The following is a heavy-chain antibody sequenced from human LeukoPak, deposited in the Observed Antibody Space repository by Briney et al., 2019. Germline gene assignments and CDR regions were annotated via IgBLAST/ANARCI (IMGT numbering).Heavy chain of an antibody. V-gene: IGHV3-21*01. Sequence: SGGSLRLSCAASGFSFSFYRMDWVRQAPGKGLEWVSSISSSSSYIYYADSVKGRFTISRDNAKNTLYLQMNSLRAEDTAVYYCARTYGGFDYWGQGTLVTVSS. CDR3: ARTYGGFDY. CDR2: ISSSSSYI. J-gene: IGHJ4*02. CDR1: GFSFSFYR. D-gene: IGHD4-23*01.